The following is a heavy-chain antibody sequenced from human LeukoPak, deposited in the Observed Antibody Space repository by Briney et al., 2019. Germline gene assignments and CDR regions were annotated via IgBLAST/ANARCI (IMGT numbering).Heavy chain of an antibody. CDR3: ARGGITIFLSYNYMDV. D-gene: IGHD3-9*01. V-gene: IGHV3-20*04. J-gene: IGHJ6*03. CDR2: RNSGST. CDR1: GFTFDDYG. Sequence: PGGSLRLSCAASGFTFDDYGMSWVRQAPGKGLEWVSGRNSGSTGYADSVKGRFTISRDNAKNSLYLQMSSLRAEDTALYYCARGGITIFLSYNYMDVWGKGTTVTVSS.